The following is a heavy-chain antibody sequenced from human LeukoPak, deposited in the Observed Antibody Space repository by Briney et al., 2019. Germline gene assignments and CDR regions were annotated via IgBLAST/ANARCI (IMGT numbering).Heavy chain of an antibody. CDR2: IYYSGST. Sequence: SETLSLTCTVSGGSISSGAYYWSWIRQPPGKGLEWIGYIYYSGSTYYNPSLKSRVTISVDTSKNQFSLKLSSVTAADTAVYYCARAQVTTCFDYWGQGTLVTVSS. D-gene: IGHD4-17*01. CDR3: ARAQVTTCFDY. V-gene: IGHV4-30-4*01. CDR1: GGSISSGAYY. J-gene: IGHJ4*02.